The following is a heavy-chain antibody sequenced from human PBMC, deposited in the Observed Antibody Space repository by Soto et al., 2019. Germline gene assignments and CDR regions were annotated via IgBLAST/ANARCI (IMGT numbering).Heavy chain of an antibody. J-gene: IGHJ5*02. Sequence: PSETLSLTCTVSGGSISSGGYYWSWIRQHPGKGLEWIGYIYCSGSTYYNPSLKSRVTISVDTSKNQFSLKLSSVTAADTAVYYCARYCSGHNWFDPWGQGTLVTVSS. D-gene: IGHD3-10*01. V-gene: IGHV4-31*03. CDR2: IYCSGST. CDR3: ARYCSGHNWFDP. CDR1: GGSISSGGYY.